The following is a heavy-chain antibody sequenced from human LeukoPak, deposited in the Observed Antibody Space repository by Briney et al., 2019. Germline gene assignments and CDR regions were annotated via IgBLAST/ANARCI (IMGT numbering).Heavy chain of an antibody. CDR2: ISAYNGNT. V-gene: IGHV1-18*01. D-gene: IGHD4-23*01. CDR1: GYTFTSYG. CDR3: ARGGTVVTPEPPLDP. J-gene: IGHJ5*02. Sequence: ASVKVSCKASGYTFTSYGISWVRQAPGQGLEWMGWISAYNGNTNYAQKLQGRVTMTTDTSTSTAYMELRSLRSDDTAVYYCARGGTVVTPEPPLDPWGQGTLVTVSS.